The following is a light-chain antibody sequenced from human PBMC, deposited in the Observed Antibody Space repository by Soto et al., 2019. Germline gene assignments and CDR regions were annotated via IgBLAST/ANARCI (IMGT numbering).Light chain of an antibody. CDR2: KAS. CDR3: QQYNSYPRT. V-gene: IGKV1-5*03. CDR1: ESISGW. Sequence: DIQMTQSPSTLSASVGDRVTITCRASESISGWLAWYQQKPGKAPKLVIFKASTLESGVPSRFSGSGSGTEFTLSISSLRPDDFAIYYCQQYNSYPRTFGQGTKVEIK. J-gene: IGKJ1*01.